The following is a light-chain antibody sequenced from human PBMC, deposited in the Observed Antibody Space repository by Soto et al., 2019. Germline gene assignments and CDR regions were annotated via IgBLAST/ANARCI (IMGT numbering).Light chain of an antibody. Sequence: DIQMTQSPSSLSAFVGDRVTITCRASQSIITYLNWYQQKPGKAPKLLIYAASSLQSGVPSRFSGSGSGTDFTLTIGSLQPEDFATYYCQQSYSFPHTFGGGTKVDIK. CDR2: AAS. J-gene: IGKJ4*01. CDR1: QSIITY. CDR3: QQSYSFPHT. V-gene: IGKV1-39*01.